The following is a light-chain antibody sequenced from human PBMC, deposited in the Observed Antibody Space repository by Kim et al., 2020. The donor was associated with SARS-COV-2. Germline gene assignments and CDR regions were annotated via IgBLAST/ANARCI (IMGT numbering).Light chain of an antibody. CDR3: QQCNTIPWT. CDR2: AAS. CDR1: QTIRNY. Sequence: GERVTITCRASQTIRNYLTWYQQKPGKAPKLLICAASTLHCGVPSRFSGSGSGTDFALIISSLQPEDVATYFCQQCNTIPWTFGQGTKVDIK. V-gene: IGKV1-27*01. J-gene: IGKJ1*01.